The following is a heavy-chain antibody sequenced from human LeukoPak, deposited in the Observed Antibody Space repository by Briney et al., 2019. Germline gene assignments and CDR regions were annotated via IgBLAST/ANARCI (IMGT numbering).Heavy chain of an antibody. Sequence: ASVKVSCKASGYTFTNYYIHWVRQAPGQGLEWMGIINPSGGSTSYAQKFQGRVTMTRDTSTSTVYMELSSLRSEDTAVYYCARAYYYDSSGYYSLGDYWGQGTLVTVSS. CDR1: GYTFTNYY. J-gene: IGHJ4*02. CDR2: INPSGGST. CDR3: ARAYYYDSSGYYSLGDY. D-gene: IGHD3-22*01. V-gene: IGHV1-46*01.